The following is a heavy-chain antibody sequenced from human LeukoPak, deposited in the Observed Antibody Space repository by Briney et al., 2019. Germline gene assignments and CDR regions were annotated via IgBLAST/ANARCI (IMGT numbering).Heavy chain of an antibody. CDR3: ARAYYDFWSGVDYYMDV. Sequence: ASVKVSCKASGYTFTSYDINWVRQATGQGLEWMGWMNPNSGNTGYAQKFQGRVTITRNTSISTAYMELSSLRSEDTAVYYCARAYYDFWSGVDYYMDVWGKGTTVTVSS. J-gene: IGHJ6*03. CDR1: GYTFTSYD. CDR2: MNPNSGNT. D-gene: IGHD3-3*01. V-gene: IGHV1-8*03.